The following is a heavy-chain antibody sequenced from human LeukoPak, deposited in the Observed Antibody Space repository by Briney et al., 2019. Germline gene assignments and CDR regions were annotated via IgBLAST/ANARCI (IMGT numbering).Heavy chain of an antibody. Sequence: NPSETLSLTCTVSGGSISSGTYYWSWIRQTPGKGLEWIGYISHSGSTYYNPSLKSRVTISLDTSNNQFSLNLRSVTAADTAVYYCATTTSGGDAFDIWGQGTMVTVSS. J-gene: IGHJ3*02. CDR3: ATTTSGGDAFDI. CDR1: GGSISSGTYY. V-gene: IGHV4-61*01. D-gene: IGHD1-26*01. CDR2: ISHSGST.